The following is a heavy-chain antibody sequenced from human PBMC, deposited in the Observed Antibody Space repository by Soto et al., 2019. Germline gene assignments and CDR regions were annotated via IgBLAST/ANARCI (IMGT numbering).Heavy chain of an antibody. CDR1: GGTFSSYA. V-gene: IGHV1-69*13. CDR3: ARSGGSYYDPNYYGMDV. J-gene: IGHJ6*02. Sequence: ASVKVSCKASGGTFSSYAISWVRQAPGQGLEWMGGIIPILGTANYAQKFQGRVTFTADESTSTAYMELSSLRSEDTAVYYCARSGGSYYDPNYYGMDVWGQGTTVTVSS. D-gene: IGHD1-26*01. CDR2: IIPILGTA.